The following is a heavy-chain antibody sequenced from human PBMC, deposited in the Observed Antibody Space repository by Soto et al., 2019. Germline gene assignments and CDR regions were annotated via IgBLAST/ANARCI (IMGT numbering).Heavy chain of an antibody. CDR2: VYASGST. J-gene: IGHJ4*02. CDR1: GDSIRTGDYY. Sequence: QVQLQESGPGLVKPSQTLSLTCTVSGDSIRTGDYYWNWIPQSPGKGLEWIGCVYASGSTYYNFSLRGRVTMSIDTYKNQFSLELNSVTAADTAVFYCARGGERNSGFFDYWGRGTLVTVSS. CDR3: ARGGERNSGFFDY. D-gene: IGHD3-22*01. V-gene: IGHV4-30-4*01.